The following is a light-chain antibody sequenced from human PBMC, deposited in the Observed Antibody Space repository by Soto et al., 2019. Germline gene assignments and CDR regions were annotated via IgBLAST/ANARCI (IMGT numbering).Light chain of an antibody. CDR1: QSVSSSY. CDR2: GAA. CDR3: QQYGSSPGFT. Sequence: PGERATLSCRASQSVSSSYLAWYQQKPGQAPRLLIYGAASRATGIPDRFSGSGSGTDFTLTISRLEPEDFAVYYCQQYGSSPGFTFGPGTKVDVK. J-gene: IGKJ3*01. V-gene: IGKV3-20*01.